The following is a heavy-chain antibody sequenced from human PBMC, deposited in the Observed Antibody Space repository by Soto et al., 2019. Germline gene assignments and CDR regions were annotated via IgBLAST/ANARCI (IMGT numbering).Heavy chain of an antibody. Sequence: QVQLVESGGGVVQPGRSLRLSCAASGFTFSSYGMHWVRQAPGKGLEWVAVIWYDGSNKYYADSVKGRFTISRDNSKNTLYLQMNSLRAEDTAVYYCARDTPPGRITMVRGVRYGGMDVWGQGTTVTVSS. CDR1: GFTFSSYG. V-gene: IGHV3-33*01. CDR2: IWYDGSNK. D-gene: IGHD3-10*01. CDR3: ARDTPPGRITMVRGVRYGGMDV. J-gene: IGHJ6*02.